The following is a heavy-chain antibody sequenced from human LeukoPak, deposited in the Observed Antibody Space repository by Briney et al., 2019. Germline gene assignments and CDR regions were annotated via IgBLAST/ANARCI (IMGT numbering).Heavy chain of an antibody. D-gene: IGHD2-15*01. CDR1: GYTFTGYY. Sequence: GASVKVSCKASGYTFTGYYMHWVRQAPGQGLEWMGWINPNSGGTNYAQKFQGRVTMTRDTSISTAYMELSRLRSDDTAVYYCARVVVVAHTLLEYNWFDPWGQGTLVTVSS. J-gene: IGHJ5*02. CDR3: ARVVVVAHTLLEYNWFDP. CDR2: INPNSGGT. V-gene: IGHV1-2*02.